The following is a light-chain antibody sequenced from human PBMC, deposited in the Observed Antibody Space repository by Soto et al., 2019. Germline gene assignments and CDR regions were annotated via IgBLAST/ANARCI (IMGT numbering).Light chain of an antibody. CDR2: DAS. CDR3: QHYNCY. Sequence: DFQMTQSPSTLSASVGDRVTITCRASQSIRNWLAWYQQKPGKGPKLLIYDASSLESGVPSRFSGSGYGTEFTLTISSLQPDDFATYYCQHYNCYFGGGTKVDIK. CDR1: QSIRNW. V-gene: IGKV1-5*01. J-gene: IGKJ4*01.